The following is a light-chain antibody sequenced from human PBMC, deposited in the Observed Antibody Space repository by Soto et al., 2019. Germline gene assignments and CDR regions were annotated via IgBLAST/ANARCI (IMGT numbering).Light chain of an antibody. CDR1: SSDVGGYNY. J-gene: IGLJ1*01. V-gene: IGLV2-14*01. Sequence: QSALTQPASVSGSPGQSITISCTGTSSDVGGYNYVSWYQQHPGKAPKLMIYEVSNRPSGVSNRFSGSKSGNTASLTISGLQAEDEAGYYCSSYTSIITLYVFXSGTKV. CDR3: SSYTSIITLYV. CDR2: EVS.